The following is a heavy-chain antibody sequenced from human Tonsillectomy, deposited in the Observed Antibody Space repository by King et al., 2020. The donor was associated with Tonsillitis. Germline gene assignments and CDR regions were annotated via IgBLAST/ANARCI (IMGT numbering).Heavy chain of an antibody. CDR2: IFSNDEK. J-gene: IGHJ6*02. D-gene: IGHD2-15*01. Sequence: TLKESGPVLVKPTETLTLTCTVSGVSLSNAGMGVSWIRQPPGKALEWLAYIFSNDEKSYSTSLKSMLTISNATSKSQVVLTMTNMDPVETATYYCARVHCSGGGCSFYYGMYVWGQGTTVTVSS. CDR1: GVSLSNAGMG. V-gene: IGHV2-26*01. CDR3: ARVHCSGGGCSFYYGMYV.